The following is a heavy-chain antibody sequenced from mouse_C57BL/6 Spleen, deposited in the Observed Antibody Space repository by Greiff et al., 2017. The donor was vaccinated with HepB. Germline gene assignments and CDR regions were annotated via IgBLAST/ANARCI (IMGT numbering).Heavy chain of an antibody. Sequence: QVQLKQSGPELVKPGASVKLSCKASGYTFTSYDINWVKQRPGQGLEWIGWIYPRDGSTKYNEKFKGKATLTVDTSSSTAYMELHSLTSEDSAVYFCARGGDGYLYYFDYWGQGTTLTVSS. CDR1: GYTFTSYD. CDR2: IYPRDGST. D-gene: IGHD2-3*01. CDR3: ARGGDGYLYYFDY. V-gene: IGHV1-85*01. J-gene: IGHJ2*01.